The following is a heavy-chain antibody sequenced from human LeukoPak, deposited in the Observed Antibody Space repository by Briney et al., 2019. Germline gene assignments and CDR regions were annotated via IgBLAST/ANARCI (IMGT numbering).Heavy chain of an antibody. V-gene: IGHV1-18*01. CDR2: ISAYNGNT. CDR1: GYTFTSYG. D-gene: IGHD4-17*01. CDR3: AKAYGDSLSRWFDP. J-gene: IGHJ5*02. Sequence: ASVKVSCKASGYTFTSYGISWVRQAPGQGLEWMGWISAYNGNTNYAQKLQGRVTMTTDTSTSTAYMELRSLRSDDTAVYYCAKAYGDSLSRWFDPWGQGTPVTVSS.